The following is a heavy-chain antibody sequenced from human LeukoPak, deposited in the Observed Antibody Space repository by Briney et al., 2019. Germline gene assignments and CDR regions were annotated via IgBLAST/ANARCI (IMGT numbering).Heavy chain of an antibody. CDR2: INPSGGST. J-gene: IGHJ4*02. Sequence: GASVKVSCKASGYTFTSYYMHWVRQAPGQGLEWMGIINPSGGSTSYAQKFQGRVTMTRDTSTSTVYMELSSLRSEDTAVYYCAARRGYSGYDSSFDYWGQGTLVTVSS. CDR1: GYTFTSYY. D-gene: IGHD5-12*01. CDR3: AARRGYSGYDSSFDY. V-gene: IGHV1-46*01.